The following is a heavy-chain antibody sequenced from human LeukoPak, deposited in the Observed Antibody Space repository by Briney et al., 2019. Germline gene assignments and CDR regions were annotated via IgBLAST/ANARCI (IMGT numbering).Heavy chain of an antibody. Sequence: GGSLRLSCAASGFTFNSFAMNWVRQAPGKGLEWVSSISGSDGSSHYADFVKGRFTISRDNSKNTLHLQMNSLRVEDTAVYYCAGRIFDIWGQGTMVTVSS. CDR3: AGRIFDI. V-gene: IGHV3-23*01. J-gene: IGHJ3*02. CDR2: ISGSDGSS. CDR1: GFTFNSFA. D-gene: IGHD1-26*01.